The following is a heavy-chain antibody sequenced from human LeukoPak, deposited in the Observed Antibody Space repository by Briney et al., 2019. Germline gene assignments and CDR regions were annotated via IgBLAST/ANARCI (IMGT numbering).Heavy chain of an antibody. CDR3: ARLAIGEPFDY. CDR2: ISYSGTT. J-gene: IGHJ4*02. V-gene: IGHV4-39*01. CDR1: GGSISSYF. D-gene: IGHD1-26*01. Sequence: PSETLSLTCTVSGGSISSYFWGWIRQPPGKGLGYIGAISYSGTTYYNPSLKSRVTMSADTSKNQFSLNLNSVTAADTAVYYCARLAIGEPFDYWGQGTLVTVSS.